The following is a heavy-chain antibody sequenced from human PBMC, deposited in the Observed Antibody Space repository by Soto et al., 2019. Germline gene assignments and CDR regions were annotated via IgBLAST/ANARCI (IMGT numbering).Heavy chain of an antibody. CDR3: AIQTYSYYTFDTFNI. J-gene: IGHJ3*02. CDR2: VYYSGST. V-gene: IGHV4-39*01. CDR1: GGSISSGSYH. Sequence: SETLSLTCTVSGGSISSGSYHWDWIRQPPGKGLEWIGNVYYSGSTNYNPSLESRVTISVDTSKNQFSLKLSSVTAADTAVYYCAIQTYSYYTFDTFNIRKQGTMGTVSS. D-gene: IGHD3-16*01.